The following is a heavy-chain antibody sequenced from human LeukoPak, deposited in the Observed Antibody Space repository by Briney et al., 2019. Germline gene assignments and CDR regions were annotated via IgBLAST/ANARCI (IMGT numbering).Heavy chain of an antibody. CDR3: TTSVYYYDSSGYLVYYFDY. D-gene: IGHD3-22*01. CDR1: GFTFSNAW. Sequence: GGSLRLSCAASGFTFSNAWMSWVRQAPGKGLEWVGRIKSKTDGGTTDYAAPVRGRFTISRDDSKNTLYLQMNSLKTEDTAVYYCTTSVYYYDSSGYLVYYFDYWGQGTPVTVSS. V-gene: IGHV3-15*01. CDR2: IKSKTDGGTT. J-gene: IGHJ4*02.